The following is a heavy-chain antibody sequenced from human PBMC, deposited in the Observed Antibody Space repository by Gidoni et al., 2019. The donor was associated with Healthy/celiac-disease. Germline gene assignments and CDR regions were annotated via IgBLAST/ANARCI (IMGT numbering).Heavy chain of an antibody. CDR2: TYYRSKWYN. D-gene: IGHD3-10*01. Sequence: QVQLQQSGPGLVKPSQTLSLTCAISGDSVSSNSAAWNWIRPSPSRGLEWLGRTYYRSKWYNDYAVSVKSRITINPDTSKNQFSLQLNSVTPEDTAVYYCARGGITMASGRGYYYYMDVWGKGTTVTVSS. CDR1: GDSVSSNSAA. CDR3: ARGGITMASGRGYYYYMDV. J-gene: IGHJ6*03. V-gene: IGHV6-1*01.